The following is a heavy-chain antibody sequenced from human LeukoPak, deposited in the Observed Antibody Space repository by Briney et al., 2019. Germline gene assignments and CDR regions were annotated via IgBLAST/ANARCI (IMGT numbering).Heavy chain of an antibody. V-gene: IGHV3-30*02. CDR1: GFTFSSYG. CDR2: IQYDGSDI. CDR3: AGKASAFFFDY. J-gene: IGHJ4*02. D-gene: IGHD3-3*02. Sequence: GGSLRLSCAASGFTFSSYGMHWVRQAPGKGLEWVSYIQYDGSDIYYADSVKGRFTISRDNSKNTLYLQMNSLRPEDTAVYYCAGKASAFFFDYWGQGTLVTVSS.